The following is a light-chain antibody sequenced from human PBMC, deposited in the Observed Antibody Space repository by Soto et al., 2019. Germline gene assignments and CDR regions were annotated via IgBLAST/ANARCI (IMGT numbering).Light chain of an antibody. CDR2: AAS. V-gene: IGKV1-17*01. CDR1: LGIRND. Sequence: DIQMTQFPSSLSASVGDRVTITCRASLGIRNDLGWYQQKPGKAPKRLIYAASSLQSGVPSRFSGSGSGTEFTLAISSLQPEDSTTFYCLQHSTYPLTFGQGTKVDIK. J-gene: IGKJ1*01. CDR3: LQHSTYPLT.